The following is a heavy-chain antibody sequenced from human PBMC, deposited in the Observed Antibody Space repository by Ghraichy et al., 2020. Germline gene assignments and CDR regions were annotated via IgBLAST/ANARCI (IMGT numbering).Heavy chain of an antibody. CDR2: ISAYNGNT. V-gene: IGHV1-18*01. Sequence: ASVKVSCKASGYTFTSYGISWVRQAPGQGLEWMGWISAYNGNTNYAQKLQGRVTMTTDTSTSTAYMELRSLRSDDTAVYYCARQLPPRDYYYGMDVWGQGTTVTVSS. D-gene: IGHD2-2*01. CDR1: GYTFTSYG. CDR3: ARQLPPRDYYYGMDV. J-gene: IGHJ6*02.